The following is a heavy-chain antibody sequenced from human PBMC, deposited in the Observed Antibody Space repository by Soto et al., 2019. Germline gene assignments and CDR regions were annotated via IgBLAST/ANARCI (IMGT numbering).Heavy chain of an antibody. CDR1: GFTFNNYG. J-gene: IGHJ3*02. Sequence: QVQLVESGGGVVQPGRSLRLSCAASGFTFNNYGIHWVRQAPGKGLEWVAVIWYDGSNKYYADSVKGRFTISRDNSKNTLGLQMNSLRAEDTAVYYCARVSQASGAFDIWGQGTMVTVSS. D-gene: IGHD6-25*01. V-gene: IGHV3-33*01. CDR2: IWYDGSNK. CDR3: ARVSQASGAFDI.